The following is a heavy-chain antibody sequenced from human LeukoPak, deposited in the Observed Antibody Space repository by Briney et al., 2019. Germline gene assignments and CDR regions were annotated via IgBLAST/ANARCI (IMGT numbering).Heavy chain of an antibody. J-gene: IGHJ6*02. CDR1: GGTFSSYA. D-gene: IGHD2-2*01. Sequence: GASVKVSCKASGGTFSSYAMHWVRQAPGQRLEWMGWINAGNGNTKYSQKFQGRVTITRDTSASTAYMELSSLRSEDTAVYYCARRTLPGQDIVVVPAPYYYYGMDVWGQGTTVTVSS. CDR3: ARRTLPGQDIVVVPAPYYYYGMDV. CDR2: INAGNGNT. V-gene: IGHV1-3*01.